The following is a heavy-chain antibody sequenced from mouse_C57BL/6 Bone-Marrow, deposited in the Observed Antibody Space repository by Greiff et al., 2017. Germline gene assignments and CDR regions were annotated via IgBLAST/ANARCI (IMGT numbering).Heavy chain of an antibody. CDR1: GFTFSDYY. Sequence: EVQVVESGGGLVQPGGSLKLSCAASGFTFSDYYMYWVRQTPEKRLEWVAYISNGGGSTYYPDTVKGRFTISRDNAKNTLYLQMSRLKSEDTAMYYCARPFVYYAMDYWGQGTSVTVSS. CDR2: ISNGGGST. V-gene: IGHV5-12*01. CDR3: ARPFVYYAMDY. J-gene: IGHJ4*01.